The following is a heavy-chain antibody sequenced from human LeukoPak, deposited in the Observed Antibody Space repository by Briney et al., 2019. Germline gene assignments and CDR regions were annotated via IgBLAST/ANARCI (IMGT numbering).Heavy chain of an antibody. Sequence: GRSLRLSCAASGFTFSSYAMHWVRQAPGKGLEWVAVISYDGSNKYYADSVKGRFTISRDNAKNTLYLQMNSLRAEDTAVYYCASKSYDSSDYWGQGTLVTVSS. CDR2: ISYDGSNK. V-gene: IGHV3-30*04. CDR3: ASKSYDSSDY. CDR1: GFTFSSYA. D-gene: IGHD3-22*01. J-gene: IGHJ4*02.